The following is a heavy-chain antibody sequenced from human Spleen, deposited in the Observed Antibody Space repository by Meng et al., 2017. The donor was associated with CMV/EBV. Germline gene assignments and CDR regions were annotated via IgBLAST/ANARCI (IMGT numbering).Heavy chain of an antibody. V-gene: IGHV3-21*01. Sequence: GESLKISCAASGFTFSSYSMNWVRQAPGKGLEWVSSISSSSSYIYYADSVKGRFTISRDNAKNSLYLQMNSLRAKDTAVYYCARDSQLYSGSYYEVLRFDYWGQGTLVTVSS. J-gene: IGHJ4*02. D-gene: IGHD1-26*01. CDR2: ISSSSSYI. CDR1: GFTFSSYS. CDR3: ARDSQLYSGSYYEVLRFDY.